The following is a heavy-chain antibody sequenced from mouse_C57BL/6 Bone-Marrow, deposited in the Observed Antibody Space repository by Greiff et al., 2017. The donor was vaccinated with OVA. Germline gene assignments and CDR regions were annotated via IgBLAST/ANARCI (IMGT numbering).Heavy chain of an antibody. V-gene: IGHV1-85*01. J-gene: IGHJ1*03. CDR3: ASVPPYVSGPCSWYFDV. D-gene: IGHD1-1*01. CDR2: IYPRDGST. Sequence: VQLQESGPELVKPGASVKLSCKASGYTFTSYDINWVKQRPGQGLEWIGWIYPRDGSTKYNEKFKGKATLTVDTSSSTAYMELHSLTAADSAVSFFASVPPYVSGPCSWYFDVWGTGTTVTVSS. CDR1: GYTFTSYD.